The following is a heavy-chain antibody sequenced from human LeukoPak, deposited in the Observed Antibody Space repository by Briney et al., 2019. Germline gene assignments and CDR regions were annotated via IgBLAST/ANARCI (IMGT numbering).Heavy chain of an antibody. CDR3: ARAIVPAIRFYYYYYGMDV. D-gene: IGHD2-2*01. Sequence: ASVKVSCKASGGTFSSYAISWVRQAPGQGLEWMGGIIPIFGTANYAQKFQGRVTITADKSTCTAYMELSSLRSEDTAVYYCARAIVPAIRFYYYYYGMDVWGKGTTVTVSS. J-gene: IGHJ6*04. V-gene: IGHV1-69*06. CDR2: IIPIFGTA. CDR1: GGTFSSYA.